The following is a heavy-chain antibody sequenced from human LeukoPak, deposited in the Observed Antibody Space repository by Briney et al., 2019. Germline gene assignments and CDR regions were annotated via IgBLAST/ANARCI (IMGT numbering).Heavy chain of an antibody. J-gene: IGHJ3*02. CDR1: GYTFTSYY. V-gene: IGHV1-46*01. D-gene: IGHD3-22*01. CDR2: INPSGGST. Sequence: ASMKVSCKTSGYTFTSYYMHWVRQAPGQGLEWMGMINPSGGSTSYAQKFQGRVTMTRDMSTSTFYMQLSSLRSEDTALYYCARGTLPYYYDSSAYYGFDIWGQGTMVTVSS. CDR3: ARGTLPYYYDSSAYYGFDI.